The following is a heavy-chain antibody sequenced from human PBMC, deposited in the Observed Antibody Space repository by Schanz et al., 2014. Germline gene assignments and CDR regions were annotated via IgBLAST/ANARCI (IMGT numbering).Heavy chain of an antibody. D-gene: IGHD3-10*01. V-gene: IGHV3-7*04. CDR2: IGYDGSEK. Sequence: EGQLVESGGGLVQPGGSLRLSCAGSGFAFSSNWMNWVRQAPGKGLEWVANIGYDGSEKYYVDSVKGRFTISRDNSKDTLYLQMSGLTPEDTAVYYCARGPIPIQGVPMDFWGQGTRVTVSS. CDR1: GFAFSSNW. J-gene: IGHJ4*02. CDR3: ARGPIPIQGVPMDF.